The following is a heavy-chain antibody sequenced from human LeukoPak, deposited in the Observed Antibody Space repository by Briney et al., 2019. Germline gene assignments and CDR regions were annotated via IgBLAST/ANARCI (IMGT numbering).Heavy chain of an antibody. J-gene: IGHJ4*02. CDR1: GYSFSSYW. CDR2: IYPGDSET. V-gene: IGHV5-51*01. Sequence: GASLQISCKGSGYSFSSYWIGWGRQVPGKGLEWMGIIYPGDSETRYSPSFQGQVTISADKSISTAFLQWSSLKASDTAMYYCARPGRATVTRLDYWGQGTLVTVTS. CDR3: ARPGRATVTRLDY. D-gene: IGHD4-17*01.